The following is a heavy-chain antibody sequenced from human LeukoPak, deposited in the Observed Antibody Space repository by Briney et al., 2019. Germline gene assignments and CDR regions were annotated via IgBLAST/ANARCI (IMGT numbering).Heavy chain of an antibody. J-gene: IGHJ4*02. V-gene: IGHV1-8*01. CDR3: ARGYYDTNGYYYRLDF. CDR1: GYIFTTYD. D-gene: IGHD3-22*01. Sequence: ASVKLSCTASGYIFTTYDINWVRQATGQGLEWMGCINPNRGNTGYAQKFPGRVTMTRNTSINTAYMELSSLRSEDTAIYYCARGYYDTNGYYYRLDFWGQGTLVTVSS. CDR2: INPNRGNT.